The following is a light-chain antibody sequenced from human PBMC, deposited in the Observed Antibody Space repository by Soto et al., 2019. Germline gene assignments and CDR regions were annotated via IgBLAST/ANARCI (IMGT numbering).Light chain of an antibody. CDR1: QNINSH. V-gene: IGKV1-39*01. CDR2: AAS. Sequence: IQLTQSPSSLSASVGDRVTITCRASQNINSHLNWYQQKAGKTPQLLIHAASSLQSGVPLRFSGSGSGTDYTLTISSLQPEDSATYYCQQSSTTWTFGQGTKVDIK. J-gene: IGKJ1*01. CDR3: QQSSTTWT.